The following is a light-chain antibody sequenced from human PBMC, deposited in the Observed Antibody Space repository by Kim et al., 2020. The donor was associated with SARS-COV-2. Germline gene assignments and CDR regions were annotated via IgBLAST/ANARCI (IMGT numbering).Light chain of an antibody. CDR2: DAS. J-gene: IGKJ1*01. V-gene: IGKV1-5*01. Sequence: GVRVTITCRASQSISSWLAWYQQKPGKAPKLLIYDASSLESGGPSRFSGSGSGKEFTLTISSLQPDDFATYYCQQYNSYSGTFGQGTKVEI. CDR3: QQYNSYSGT. CDR1: QSISSW.